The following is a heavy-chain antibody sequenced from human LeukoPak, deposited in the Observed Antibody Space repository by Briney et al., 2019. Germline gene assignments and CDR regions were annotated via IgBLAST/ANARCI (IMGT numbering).Heavy chain of an antibody. CDR1: GYTFTSYG. CDR2: IIPILGIA. J-gene: IGHJ4*02. CDR3: ARGVAGTTGEYYFDY. Sequence: SVKVSCKASGYTFTSYGISWVRQAPGQGLEWMGRIIPILGIANYAQKFQGRVTVTADKSTSTAYMELSSLRSEDTAVYYCARGVAGTTGEYYFDYWGQGTLVTVSS. D-gene: IGHD6-19*01. V-gene: IGHV1-69*04.